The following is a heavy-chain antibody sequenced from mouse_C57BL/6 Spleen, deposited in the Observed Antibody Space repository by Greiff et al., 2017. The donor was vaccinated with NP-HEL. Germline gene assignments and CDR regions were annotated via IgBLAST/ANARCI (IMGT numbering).Heavy chain of an antibody. Sequence: VQLQQSGPELVKPGASVKISCKASGYAFSSSWMNWVKQRPGQGLEWIGRIYPGDGDTNYNRKFKGKATLTADKSSSTAYMQLSSLTSEDSAVFFCYSAPVGTVVPFDYWGQGTTLTVSS. CDR3: YSAPVGTVVPFDY. D-gene: IGHD1-1*01. CDR2: IYPGDGDT. CDR1: GYAFSSSW. V-gene: IGHV1-82*01. J-gene: IGHJ2*01.